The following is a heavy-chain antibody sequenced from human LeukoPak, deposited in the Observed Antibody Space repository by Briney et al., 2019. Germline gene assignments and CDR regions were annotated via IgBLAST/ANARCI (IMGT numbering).Heavy chain of an antibody. CDR1: GGSIGSGSYY. V-gene: IGHV4-61*02. CDR2: IYTSGST. Sequence: SETLSLTCTVSGGSIGSGSYYWSWIRQPAGKGLEWIGRIYTSGSTNYNPPLKSRVTISVDTSKNQFSLKLSSVTAADTAVYYCARGLYSGSYYGRVDAFDIWGQGTMVTVSS. CDR3: ARGLYSGSYYGRVDAFDI. D-gene: IGHD1-26*01. J-gene: IGHJ3*02.